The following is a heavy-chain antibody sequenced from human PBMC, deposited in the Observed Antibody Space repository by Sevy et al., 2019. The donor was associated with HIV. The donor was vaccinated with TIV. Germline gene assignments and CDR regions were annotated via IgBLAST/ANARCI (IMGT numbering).Heavy chain of an antibody. CDR1: EFTFSDYY. CDR3: ARVRYTYGSYYFDY. V-gene: IGHV3-11*01. J-gene: IGHJ4*02. D-gene: IGHD5-18*01. Sequence: GGSLRLSCAASEFTFSDYYISWIRQAPGKGLEWVSYISSRASTIYYADSVKGRFTISRDNAKSSLYLQMNSLRAEDMAVYYCARVRYTYGSYYFDYWGQGTLVTVSS. CDR2: ISSRASTI.